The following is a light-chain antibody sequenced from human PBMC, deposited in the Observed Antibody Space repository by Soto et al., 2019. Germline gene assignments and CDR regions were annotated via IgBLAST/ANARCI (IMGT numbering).Light chain of an antibody. CDR3: MQALQTPRT. CDR1: QSLLHSNGYNY. Sequence: DIVMTQSPLSLPVTPGEPASISCRSSQSLLHSNGYNYLDWYLQKPGQSPQLLIYLGSNRASGGPDRFSGSESGTDFTLKISRVEAEDVGVYYCMQALQTPRTFGQGTKVEIK. J-gene: IGKJ1*01. CDR2: LGS. V-gene: IGKV2-28*01.